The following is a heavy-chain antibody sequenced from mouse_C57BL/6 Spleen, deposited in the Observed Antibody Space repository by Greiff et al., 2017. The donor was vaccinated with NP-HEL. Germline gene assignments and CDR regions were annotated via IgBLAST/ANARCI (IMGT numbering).Heavy chain of an antibody. CDR1: GYSITSGYD. J-gene: IGHJ1*03. CDR3: ARVLGRYWYFDV. CDR2: ISYSGSP. D-gene: IGHD4-1*01. Sequence: DVQLQESGPGMVKPSQSLSLTCTVTGYSITSGYDWHWIRHFPGNKLEWMGYISYSGSPNYNPSLKSRISITHDTSKNHFFLKLNSVTTEDTATYYCARVLGRYWYFDVWGTGTTVTVSS. V-gene: IGHV3-1*01.